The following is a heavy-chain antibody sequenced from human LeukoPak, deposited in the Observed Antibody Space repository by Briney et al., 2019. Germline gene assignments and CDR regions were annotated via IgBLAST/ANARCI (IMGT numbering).Heavy chain of an antibody. CDR3: ARSSRDGYKRGGDY. CDR1: GYTFTGYY. D-gene: IGHD5-24*01. V-gene: IGHV1-2*02. J-gene: IGHJ4*02. CDR2: INTNSSGT. Sequence: VASVKVSCKASGYTFTGYYMHWVRQAHGQGLEWMGWINTNSSGTNYAQKFQGRVTMTRDTPISTAYMELSRLRSDDTAVYYCARSSRDGYKRGGDYWGQGTLVTVSS.